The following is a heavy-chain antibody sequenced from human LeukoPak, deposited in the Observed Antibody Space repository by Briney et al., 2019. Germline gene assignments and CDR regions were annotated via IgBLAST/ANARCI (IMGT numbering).Heavy chain of an antibody. CDR1: GVSIDDYY. D-gene: IGHD5-24*01. Sequence: SETLSVTCSVSGVSIDDYYWSWIRQPPGKRLEWIGYIYYTGSTKLNPSLKSRATMSEDTSKNLLSLDLRSVTAADTAVYYCARSRDAYKYDYFDHWGRGTLVTVSS. V-gene: IGHV4-59*01. CDR3: ARSRDAYKYDYFDH. J-gene: IGHJ4*01. CDR2: IYYTGST.